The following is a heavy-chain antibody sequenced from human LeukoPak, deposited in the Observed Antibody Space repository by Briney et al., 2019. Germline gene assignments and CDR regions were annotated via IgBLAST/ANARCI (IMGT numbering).Heavy chain of an antibody. V-gene: IGHV1-18*01. CDR3: AKVAGDRMDY. CDR1: GYSFATYG. D-gene: IGHD6-13*01. J-gene: IGHJ4*02. CDR2: ISANTGKT. Sequence: ASVKASCKTSGYSFATYGFCWVRQAPGDGLEWMGWISANTGKTSYAQKFQDRVTMTTDTSTTTAYMELRSLRLDDTAVYFCAKVAGDRMDYWGQGTLVTVSS.